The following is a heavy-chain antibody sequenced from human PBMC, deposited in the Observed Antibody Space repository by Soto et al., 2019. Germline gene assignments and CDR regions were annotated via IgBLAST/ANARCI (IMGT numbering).Heavy chain of an antibody. J-gene: IGHJ6*03. V-gene: IGHV1-18*01. CDR2: ISAYNDNT. CDR1: GYTFTSYG. Sequence: QVQLVQSGAEMKKPGASVKVSCKASGYTFTSYGFTWVRQAPGQGLEWMGWISAYNDNTNYAQKLQGRVTMTTDTSTTTAYMELRSLRSDDTAVYYCARSGTGESDYYYVDFWGKGTTVTVSS. D-gene: IGHD1-1*01. CDR3: ARSGTGESDYYYVDF.